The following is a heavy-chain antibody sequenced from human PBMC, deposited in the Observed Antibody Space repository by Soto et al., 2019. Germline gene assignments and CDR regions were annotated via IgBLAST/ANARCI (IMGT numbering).Heavy chain of an antibody. CDR1: GFTFSNAW. CDR2: IKSKTDGGTT. D-gene: IGHD3-22*01. CDR3: TTDFPNDDSSGYYLFDY. V-gene: IGHV3-15*01. J-gene: IGHJ4*02. Sequence: EVQLVESGGGLVKPGGSLRLSCAASGFTFSNAWMSWVRQAPGKGLEWVGRIKSKTDGGTTDYAAPVKGRFTISRDDSKNTLYLQMNSLKTEDTAVYYCTTDFPNDDSSGYYLFDYWGQGTLVTVSS.